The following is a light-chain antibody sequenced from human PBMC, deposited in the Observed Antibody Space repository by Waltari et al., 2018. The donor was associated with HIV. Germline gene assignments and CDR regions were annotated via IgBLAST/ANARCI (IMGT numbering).Light chain of an antibody. V-gene: IGKV4-1*01. CDR1: QNVFSSCINRNY. CDR2: WAS. CDR3: QQTYTIPPT. J-gene: IGKJ4*01. Sequence: DIVMTQSPDSLAVSLGERATIKCKSSQNVFSSCINRNYLSWYQQKPGHPPKLIIYWASSRQCGVPDRFSGSGSGTDFTLTISSLQAEDVAVYFCQQTYTIPPTFGGGTKVEIK.